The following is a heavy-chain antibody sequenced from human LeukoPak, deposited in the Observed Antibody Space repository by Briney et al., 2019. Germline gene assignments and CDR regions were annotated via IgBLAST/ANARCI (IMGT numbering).Heavy chain of an antibody. Sequence: SETLSLTCTVSGGSISSYYWSWIRQPAGKGLEWIGRIYTSGSTYYNPSLKSRVTISVDTSKNQFSLKLSSVTAADTAVYYCAILPRDGYSSSWYFHYWGQGTLVTVSS. CDR2: IYTSGST. D-gene: IGHD6-13*01. CDR1: GGSISSYY. CDR3: AILPRDGYSSSWYFHY. V-gene: IGHV4-4*07. J-gene: IGHJ4*02.